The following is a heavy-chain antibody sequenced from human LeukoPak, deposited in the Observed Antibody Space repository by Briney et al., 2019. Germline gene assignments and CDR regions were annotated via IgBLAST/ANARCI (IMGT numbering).Heavy chain of an antibody. Sequence: ASVKVSCKASGGTFSSYAISWVRQAPGQGLEWMGGIIPIFGTANYAQKFQGRVTITTDESTSTAYMELSSLRSEDTAVYYCARAKNYYDGSGYWLDYWGQGTLVTVSS. V-gene: IGHV1-69*05. CDR3: ARAKNYYDGSGYWLDY. CDR1: GGTFSSYA. J-gene: IGHJ4*02. D-gene: IGHD3-22*01. CDR2: IIPIFGTA.